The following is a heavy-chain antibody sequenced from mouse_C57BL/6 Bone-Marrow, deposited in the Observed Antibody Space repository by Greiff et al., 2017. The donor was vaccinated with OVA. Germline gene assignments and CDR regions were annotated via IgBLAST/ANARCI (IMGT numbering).Heavy chain of an antibody. CDR1: GYSITSGYD. J-gene: IGHJ1*03. CDR3: AREDSSGYVGWYFDV. V-gene: IGHV3-1*01. Sequence: VQLQESGPGMVKPSQSLSLTCTVTGYSITSGYDWHWIRHFPGNKLEWMGYISYSGSTNYDPSLKSRISITHDTSKNHFFLKLNSVTTEDTATYYCAREDSSGYVGWYFDVWGTGTTVTVSS. CDR2: ISYSGST. D-gene: IGHD3-2*02.